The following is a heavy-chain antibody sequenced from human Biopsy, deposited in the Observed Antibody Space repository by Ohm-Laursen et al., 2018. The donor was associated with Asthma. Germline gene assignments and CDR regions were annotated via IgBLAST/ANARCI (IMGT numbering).Heavy chain of an antibody. CDR2: ISPVFGST. CDR3: ASPSSSREILYYYYNMDT. CDR1: GGTFGNYA. J-gene: IGHJ6*02. V-gene: IGHV1-69*06. Sequence: SVKVSCKVSGGTFGNYAISWVRQAPGLGLEWMGGISPVFGSTNIAQKFQGRVTISADIFTKTAYLEVSSLRSDDTAVYYCASPSSSREILYYYYNMDTWGQGTTVTV. D-gene: IGHD6-13*01.